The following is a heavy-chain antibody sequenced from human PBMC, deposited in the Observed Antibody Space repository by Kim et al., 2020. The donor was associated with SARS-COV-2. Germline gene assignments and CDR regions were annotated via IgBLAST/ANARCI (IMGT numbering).Heavy chain of an antibody. Sequence: ASVKVSCKASGYAFTTSPMNWVRQAPGQGLEWVGRINTNTGISDITSAQGLTGRLVFSLDTSVSTAYLEISNLKTEDAAVYYCATRTGSAVPGDGMDVWGQGTTITVSS. V-gene: IGHV7-4-1*02. CDR2: INTNTGISDI. CDR3: ATRTGSAVPGDGMDV. CDR1: GYAFTTSP. J-gene: IGHJ6*02. D-gene: IGHD3-10*01.